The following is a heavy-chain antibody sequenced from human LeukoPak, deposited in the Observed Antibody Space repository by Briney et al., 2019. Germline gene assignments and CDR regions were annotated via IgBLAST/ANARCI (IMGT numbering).Heavy chain of an antibody. CDR3: ARESPSPYFFDF. J-gene: IGHJ4*02. Sequence: SVKVSCKASGGTFSSYAISWVRQAPGQGLEWMGGIIPIFGTANYAQKFQGRVTITTDESTSTAYMELASLRSEDTAVYSCARESPSPYFFDFWGQGTPVTVSS. CDR2: IIPIFGTA. D-gene: IGHD3-10*01. V-gene: IGHV1-69*05. CDR1: GGTFSSYA.